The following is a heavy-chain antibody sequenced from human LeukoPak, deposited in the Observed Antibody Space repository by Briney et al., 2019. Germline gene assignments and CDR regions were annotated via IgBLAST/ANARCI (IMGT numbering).Heavy chain of an antibody. V-gene: IGHV3-72*01. J-gene: IGHJ4*02. CDR1: GFTFSSLY. CDR3: VRVRHGDSFDF. Sequence: GGSLRLSCEASGFTFSSLYMDWVRQAPGKGLEWVGRIRNKAADYSTDYASSVKGRFTISRDDSSNSLYLQMSSLKSEDTSRYYCVRVRHGDSFDFWGQGTLVTVSS. D-gene: IGHD4-17*01. CDR2: IRNKAADYST.